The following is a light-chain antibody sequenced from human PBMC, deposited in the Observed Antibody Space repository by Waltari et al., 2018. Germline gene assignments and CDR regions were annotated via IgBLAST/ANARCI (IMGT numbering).Light chain of an antibody. CDR2: DND. Sequence: QSVLTQPPSVSGAPGQRVTISCTGRSSNIEDGYNVHWYQQLPGTAPKLLIYDNDNRPSGVPDRFSGSRSGTSVSLAITGLQAEDEADYYCQSYDRGLRGYVFGTGTKVTVL. V-gene: IGLV1-40*01. J-gene: IGLJ1*01. CDR1: SSNIEDGYN. CDR3: QSYDRGLRGYV.